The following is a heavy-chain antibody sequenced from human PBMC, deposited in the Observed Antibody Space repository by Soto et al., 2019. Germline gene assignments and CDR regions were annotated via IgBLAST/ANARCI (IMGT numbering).Heavy chain of an antibody. D-gene: IGHD2-8*01. CDR2: AYYSGST. Sequence: SETLSLTCTVSGGSISHYYWSWIRQSPGKGLEWIGHAYYSGSTDYNPSLKSRVTMSVDTSKNQVSLKLNSVTTADTAVYYCARDRSTYGGGGAGEVKENWFDPWGPGTLVTAPQ. CDR1: GGSISHYY. CDR3: ARDRSTYGGGGAGEVKENWFDP. V-gene: IGHV4-59*01. J-gene: IGHJ5*02.